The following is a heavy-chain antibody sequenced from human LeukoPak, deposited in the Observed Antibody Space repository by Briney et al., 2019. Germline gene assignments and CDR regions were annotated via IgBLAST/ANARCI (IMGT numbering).Heavy chain of an antibody. D-gene: IGHD6-6*01. CDR3: ARAIRQLVHLDPCFDY. Sequence: ASVKVSCKASGYTFTGYYMHWVRQAPGQGLEWMGWINPNSGGTNYAQKFQGRVTMTRDTSISTAYMELSRLRSDDTAVYYCARAIRQLVHLDPCFDYWGQGTLVTVSS. CDR1: GYTFTGYY. CDR2: INPNSGGT. J-gene: IGHJ4*02. V-gene: IGHV1-2*02.